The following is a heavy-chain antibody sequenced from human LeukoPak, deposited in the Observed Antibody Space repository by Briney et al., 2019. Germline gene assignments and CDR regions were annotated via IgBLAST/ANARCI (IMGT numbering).Heavy chain of an antibody. J-gene: IGHJ6*03. V-gene: IGHV3-7*01. Sequence: PGGSLRLSCAASGFTFSNHWMSWVRQAPGKGLEWVANIRQDGVKKNYVDSVKGRFTISRDNAKNSLYLQMNSLRAEDTAVYYCARDYNHYMDVWGKGTTVTVSS. CDR2: IRQDGVKK. CDR1: GFTFSNHW. CDR3: ARDYNHYMDV.